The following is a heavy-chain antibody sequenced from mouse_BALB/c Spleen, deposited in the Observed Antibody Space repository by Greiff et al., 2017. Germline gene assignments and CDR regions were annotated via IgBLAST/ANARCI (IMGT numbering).Heavy chain of an antibody. J-gene: IGHJ2*01. CDR1: GFTFSSYT. D-gene: IGHD1-1*01. V-gene: IGHV5-12-2*01. CDR3: ARQPYYYGSSYDYFDY. Sequence: EVQLQQSGGGLVQPGGSLKLSCAASGFTFSSYTMSWVRQTPEKRLEWVAYISNGGGSTYYPDTVKGRFTISRDNAKNTLYLQMSSLKSEDTAMYYCARQPYYYGSSYDYFDYWGQGTTLTVSS. CDR2: ISNGGGST.